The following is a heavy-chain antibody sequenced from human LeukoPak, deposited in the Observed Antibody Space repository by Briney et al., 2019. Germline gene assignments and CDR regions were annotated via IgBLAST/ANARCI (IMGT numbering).Heavy chain of an antibody. J-gene: IGHJ4*02. V-gene: IGHV3-21*01. Sequence: GGSLRLSCAASGFTFSSYSMNWVRQAPGKGLEWVSSISSSSSYIYYADSVKGRFTISRDNAKNSLYLQMNSLRAEDTAVYYCANEGEIGYGYFYWGQGTLVTVSS. CDR3: ANEGEIGYGYFY. D-gene: IGHD5-18*01. CDR1: GFTFSSYS. CDR2: ISSSSSYI.